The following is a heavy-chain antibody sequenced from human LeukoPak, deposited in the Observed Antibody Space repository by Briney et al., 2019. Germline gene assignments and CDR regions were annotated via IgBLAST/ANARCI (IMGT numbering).Heavy chain of an antibody. D-gene: IGHD3-22*01. J-gene: IGHJ3*02. CDR3: ARRETHYYDSGGYSMDAFDI. CDR2: ISSDSSAI. CDR1: GFTFITYS. Sequence: GGSLRLSCAASGFTFITYSMNWVRQAPGEGLEWISYISSDSSAIYYADSVKGRFTISRDNAKNSLYLQMNSLRAEDTAVYYCARRETHYYDSGGYSMDAFDIWGQGTMVTVSS. V-gene: IGHV3-48*04.